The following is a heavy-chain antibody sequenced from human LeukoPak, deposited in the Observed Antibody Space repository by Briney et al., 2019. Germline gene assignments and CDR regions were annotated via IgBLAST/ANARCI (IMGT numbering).Heavy chain of an antibody. J-gene: IGHJ6*02. V-gene: IGHV4-59*01. D-gene: IGHD1-26*01. CDR1: GGSISRYY. CDR3: ARVDSGSYSAVYYYGMDV. Sequence: SETLSLTCTVSGGSISRYYWSWIRQPPGKGLDWIGYIHYSGSTNYSPSLKSRVTISVDTSKNQFSLKLSSVSAADTAVYYCARVDSGSYSAVYYYGMDVWGQGTTVTVSS. CDR2: IHYSGST.